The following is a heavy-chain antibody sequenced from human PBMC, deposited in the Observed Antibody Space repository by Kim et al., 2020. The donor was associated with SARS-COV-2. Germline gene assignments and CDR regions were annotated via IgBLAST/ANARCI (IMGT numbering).Heavy chain of an antibody. Sequence: GGSLRLSCAASGFTFSSYAMSWVRQAPGKGLEWVSAISGSGGSTYYADSVKGRFTISRDNSKNTLYLQMNSLRAEDTAVYYCAKDSHSSGWFVFAFDIWGQGTMVTVSS. CDR3: AKDSHSSGWFVFAFDI. CDR1: GFTFSSYA. CDR2: ISGSGGST. V-gene: IGHV3-23*01. J-gene: IGHJ3*02. D-gene: IGHD6-19*01.